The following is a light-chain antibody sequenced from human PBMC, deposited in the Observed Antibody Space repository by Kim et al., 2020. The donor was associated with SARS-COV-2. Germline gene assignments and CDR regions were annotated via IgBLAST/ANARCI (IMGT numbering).Light chain of an antibody. CDR2: GNS. CDR1: SSNIGAGYD. CDR3: QSYDSSLSGWV. V-gene: IGLV1-40*01. Sequence: QRVTSSCTGSSSNIGAGYDVHWYQQLPGTAPKLLVYGNSNLPSGVPDRFSGSKSGTSASLAITGLQAEDEADYYCQSYDSSLSGWVFGGGTQLTVL. J-gene: IGLJ3*02.